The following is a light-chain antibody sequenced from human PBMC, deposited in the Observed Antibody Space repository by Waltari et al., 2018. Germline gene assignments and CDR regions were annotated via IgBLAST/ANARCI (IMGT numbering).Light chain of an antibody. Sequence: QSALPQPASVSGSPGQSITLPCTGTRSDVGGYNYVSWYQQHPGNAPKLMIYDVSNRPSGVSNRFSGSKSGNTASLTISGLQAEDEAHYYCSSYISSDTLELFGGGTSLTV. CDR2: DVS. CDR1: RSDVGGYNY. V-gene: IGLV2-14*03. J-gene: IGLJ2*01. CDR3: SSYISSDTLEL.